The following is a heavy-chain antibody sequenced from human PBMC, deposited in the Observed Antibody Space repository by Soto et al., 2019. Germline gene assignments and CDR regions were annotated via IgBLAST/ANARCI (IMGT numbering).Heavy chain of an antibody. CDR3: EREENDYPPYYSYGMDV. D-gene: IGHD1-1*01. CDR1: GFTFSSYA. Sequence: QVPLVESGGGVVQPGRSLRLSCAASGFTFSSYAMHWVRQAPGKGLEWVAVISYDGSNKYYADSVKGRFTIPRDNSKNTLYQQKNSQRDEDTAVYYCEREENDYPPYYSYGMDVWGPGTTVTVSS. J-gene: IGHJ6*02. V-gene: IGHV3-30-3*01. CDR2: ISYDGSNK.